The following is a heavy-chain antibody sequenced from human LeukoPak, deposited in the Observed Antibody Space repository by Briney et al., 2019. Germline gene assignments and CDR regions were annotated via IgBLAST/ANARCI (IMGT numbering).Heavy chain of an antibody. CDR1: GGSISSGSYY. V-gene: IGHV4-61*02. CDR2: IYTSGST. Sequence: SETLSLTCTVSGGSISSGSYYWSWIRQPAGKGLEWIGRIYTSGSTNYNPSLKSRVTISVDTSKNQFSLKLSSVTAADTAVYYCARTPDGGIDYWGQGTLVTVSS. J-gene: IGHJ4*02. CDR3: ARTPDGGIDY. D-gene: IGHD4-23*01.